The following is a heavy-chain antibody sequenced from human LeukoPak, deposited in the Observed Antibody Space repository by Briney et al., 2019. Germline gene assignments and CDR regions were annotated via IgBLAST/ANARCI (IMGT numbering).Heavy chain of an antibody. Sequence: GGSLRLSCAASGFTVSSNYMSWVRQAPGKGLEWVSGISWNSGSIGYADSVKGRFTISRDSAKNSLYLQMNSLRAEDTALYYCAKAGYCSGGSCYYFDYWGQGTLVTVSS. CDR3: AKAGYCSGGSCYYFDY. CDR2: ISWNSGSI. CDR1: GFTVSSNY. J-gene: IGHJ4*02. V-gene: IGHV3-9*01. D-gene: IGHD2-15*01.